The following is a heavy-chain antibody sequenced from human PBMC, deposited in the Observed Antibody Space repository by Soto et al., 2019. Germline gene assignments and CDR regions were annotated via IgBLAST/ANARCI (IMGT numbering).Heavy chain of an antibody. CDR1: GGSISSGGYY. J-gene: IGHJ5*02. Sequence: QVQLQESGPGLVKPSQSLSLTCTVSGGSISSGGYYWSWIRQHPGKGLEWIGYIYYSGSTYYNPSLKSRVTISVDTSKNQFSLKLSSVTAADTAVYYCARGMIASRTGSVWFDPWGQGTLVTVSS. CDR3: ARGMIASRTGSVWFDP. D-gene: IGHD3-22*01. CDR2: IYYSGST. V-gene: IGHV4-31*03.